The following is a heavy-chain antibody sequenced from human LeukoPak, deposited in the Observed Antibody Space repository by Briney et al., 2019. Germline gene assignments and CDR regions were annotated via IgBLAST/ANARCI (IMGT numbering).Heavy chain of an antibody. CDR1: GGTFGTYG. Sequence: SVKVSCKASGGTFGTYGLRWVRQAPGQGLEWMGGTIPLFGTANYAPDFQGRVTMTADKVLNVAYLELTSLRSEDTAVYYCARGEDSSSRWGKDVFDIWGLGTMVIVSS. CDR3: ARGEDSSSRWGKDVFDI. D-gene: IGHD6-13*01. CDR2: TIPLFGTA. V-gene: IGHV1-69*06. J-gene: IGHJ3*02.